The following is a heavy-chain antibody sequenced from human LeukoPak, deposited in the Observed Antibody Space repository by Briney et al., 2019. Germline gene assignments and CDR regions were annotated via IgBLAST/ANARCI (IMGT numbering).Heavy chain of an antibody. V-gene: IGHV6-1*01. D-gene: IGHD3-3*01. Sequence: LSQPRSLTCAISGARLLINSGAWYWISQSPSRGVEWLSSTYYRSKWIHDSAVSEKSRITINPDTPKNQFSLQLNSVTPEDTAMYYCARAGYDVWDYWGQGTLVTVSS. J-gene: IGHJ4*02. CDR2: TYYRSKWIH. CDR3: ARAGYDVWDY. CDR1: GARLLINSGA.